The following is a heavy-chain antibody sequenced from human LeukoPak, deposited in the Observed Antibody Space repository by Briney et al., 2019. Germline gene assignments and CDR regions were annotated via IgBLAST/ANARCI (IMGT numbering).Heavy chain of an antibody. CDR1: GGSFSGYY. V-gene: IGHV4-31*11. J-gene: IGHJ4*02. D-gene: IGHD1-1*01. Sequence: SETLSLTCAVYGGSFSGYYWSWIRQHPGKGLEWIGYVYYSGSTYYNPSLKSRVAMSVDTPKNQFSLKLNSVTAADTAVYYCARDPGRRGNFDYWGQGTLVTVSS. CDR2: VYYSGST. CDR3: ARDPGRRGNFDY.